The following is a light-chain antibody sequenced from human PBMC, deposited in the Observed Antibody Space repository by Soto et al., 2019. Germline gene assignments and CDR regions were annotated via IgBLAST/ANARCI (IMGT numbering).Light chain of an antibody. V-gene: IGLV2-14*01. CDR1: SSDVGGYNH. CDR2: EVS. CDR3: TSYTSRSTLYV. J-gene: IGLJ1*01. Sequence: QSVLTQPASVSGSPGQSITISCTGTSSDVGGYNHVAWYQQYPGKAPKLIIFEVSDRPSGISNRFSGSKSGNTASLTISGLQTEDEADYYCTSYTSRSTLYVFGTGTKVTVL.